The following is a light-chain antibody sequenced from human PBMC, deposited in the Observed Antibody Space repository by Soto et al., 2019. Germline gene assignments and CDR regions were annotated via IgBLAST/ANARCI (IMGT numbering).Light chain of an antibody. V-gene: IGLV1-40*01. CDR1: SSNLGTGYD. CDR3: QSSDSSLSANV. J-gene: IGLJ1*01. Sequence: QSVLTQPPSVSGAPGQRVTISCTGSSSNLGTGYDVHWYQKLPGRAPRLLIFVNTNRPSGVPDRFSGSKSGTSASLAITGLQAEDEADYYCQSSDSSLSANVFGTGTKLTVL. CDR2: VNT.